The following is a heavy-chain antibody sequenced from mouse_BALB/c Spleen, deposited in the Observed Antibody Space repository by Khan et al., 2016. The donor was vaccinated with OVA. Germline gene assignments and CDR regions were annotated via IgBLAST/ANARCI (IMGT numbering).Heavy chain of an antibody. Sequence: EVHLVESGGGLVKPGGSLKLSCAASGFTFSSYAMSWVRQTPEKRLEWVASISSGGRTYSPDSVKGRFTLSRDDARNIVKLQMSGVRSEETAMYYCGRFVDYWGQGTSVTVSS. V-gene: IGHV5-6-5*01. CDR3: GRFVDY. J-gene: IGHJ4*01. CDR2: ISSGGRT. CDR1: GFTFSSYA.